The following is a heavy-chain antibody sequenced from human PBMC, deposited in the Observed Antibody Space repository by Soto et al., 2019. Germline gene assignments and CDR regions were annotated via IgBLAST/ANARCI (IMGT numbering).Heavy chain of an antibody. D-gene: IGHD3-22*01. J-gene: IGHJ4*02. CDR1: GFTFSSYA. CDR3: AKDPDRITMIVVVSGY. Sequence: PGGSLRLSCAASGFTFSSYAMSWVRQAPGKGLEWVSAISGSGGSTYYAASVKGRFTISRDNSKNTLYLQMNSLRAEDTAVYYCAKDPDRITMIVVVSGYWGQGTLVTVSS. V-gene: IGHV3-23*01. CDR2: ISGSGGST.